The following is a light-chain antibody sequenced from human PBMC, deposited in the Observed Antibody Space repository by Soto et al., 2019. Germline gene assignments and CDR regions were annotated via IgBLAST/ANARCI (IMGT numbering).Light chain of an antibody. Sequence: DIQLTQSPSFPSASIGDRVSITCRASQDISSYLAWYQRKPGKAPKLLIYGASTLQSGVPSSFSGSGSGTEFTLTISSLQPEDFATYYCQQLYSSPLTFGGGTKVEIK. V-gene: IGKV1-9*01. J-gene: IGKJ4*01. CDR2: GAS. CDR3: QQLYSSPLT. CDR1: QDISSY.